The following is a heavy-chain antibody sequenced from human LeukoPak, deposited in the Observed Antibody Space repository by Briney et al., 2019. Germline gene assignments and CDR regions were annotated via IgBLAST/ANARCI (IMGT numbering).Heavy chain of an antibody. D-gene: IGHD4-17*01. J-gene: IGHJ5*02. Sequence: GGSLRLSCAASGFTISSYWMSWVRQAPGKGLEWVANIKQDGSEKYYVDSVKGRFTISRDNAKNSLYLQMNSLRAEDTAVYYCARDDYGGEGWFDPWGQGTLVTVSS. CDR2: IKQDGSEK. CDR1: GFTISSYW. V-gene: IGHV3-7*01. CDR3: ARDDYGGEGWFDP.